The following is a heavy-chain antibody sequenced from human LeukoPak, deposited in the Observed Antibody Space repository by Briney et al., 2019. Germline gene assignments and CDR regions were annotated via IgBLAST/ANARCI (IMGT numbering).Heavy chain of an antibody. CDR3: AGGKQYCSGGSCYLTDAFDI. V-gene: IGHV4-34*01. CDR2: INHSGST. D-gene: IGHD2-15*01. J-gene: IGHJ3*02. Sequence: SETLSLTCAVYGGSFSGYYWSWIRQPPGKGLEWIGEINHSGSTNYNPSLKSRVTISVDTSKNQFSLKLSSVTAADTAVYYCAGGKQYCSGGSCYLTDAFDIWGQGTMVTVSS. CDR1: GGSFSGYY.